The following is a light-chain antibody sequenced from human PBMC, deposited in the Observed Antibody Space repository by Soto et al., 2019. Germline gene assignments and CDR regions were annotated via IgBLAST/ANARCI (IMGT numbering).Light chain of an antibody. CDR1: QGIGNF. CDR3: HRYNSFPLT. Sequence: DIEMTQSPSSLSASLGDTDTITCRASQGIGNFLAWYQQKPGDVPKLLIYAASTVQSGGPSRFSGSGSGTDLTLTISSLQPEDVATYFCHRYNSFPLTFGGGTKVDIK. V-gene: IGKV1-27*01. CDR2: AAS. J-gene: IGKJ4*01.